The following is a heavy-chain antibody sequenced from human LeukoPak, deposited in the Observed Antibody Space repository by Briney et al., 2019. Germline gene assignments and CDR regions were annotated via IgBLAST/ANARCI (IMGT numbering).Heavy chain of an antibody. D-gene: IGHD4-17*01. CDR1: GGSISSGGYY. V-gene: IGHV4-31*03. CDR3: ARGPRGDEGFDY. J-gene: IGHJ4*02. CDR2: IYYSGST. Sequence: SETLSLTCTVSGGSISSGGYYLSWIRQHPGKGLEWIGYIYYSGSTYYNPSLKSRVTISVDTSKNQFSLKLSSVTAADTAVYYCARGPRGDEGFDYWGQGTLVTVSS.